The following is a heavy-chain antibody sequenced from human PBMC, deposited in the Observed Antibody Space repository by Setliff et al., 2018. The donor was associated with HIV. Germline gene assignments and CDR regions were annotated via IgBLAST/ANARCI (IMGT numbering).Heavy chain of an antibody. J-gene: IGHJ4*02. V-gene: IGHV3-15*01. CDR1: GFNFKNAW. D-gene: IGHD6-13*01. CDR3: ARVYVANIAAAGPYFDY. CDR2: IKSRVDGETT. Sequence: GVLRLSCVASGFNFKNAWMSWVRQAPGKGLEWVGRIKSRVDGETTAYAAPLKGRFTISRDDSKNTLYLQMNTLRAEDTAVYYCARVYVANIAAAGPYFDYWGQGTLVTVSS.